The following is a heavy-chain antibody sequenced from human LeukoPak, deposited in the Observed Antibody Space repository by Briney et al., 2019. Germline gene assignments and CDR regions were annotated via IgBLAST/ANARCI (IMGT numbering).Heavy chain of an antibody. J-gene: IGHJ6*03. Sequence: SETLSLTCTVSGGSISSSSYYWGWIRQPPGKGLEWIGSIYYSGSTYYNPSLKSRVTISVDTSKNQFSLKLSSVTAADTAVYYCVCSWYIYYYYYYMDVWGKGTTVTISS. D-gene: IGHD6-13*01. CDR1: GGSISSSSYY. V-gene: IGHV4-39*01. CDR2: IYYSGST. CDR3: VCSWYIYYYYYYMDV.